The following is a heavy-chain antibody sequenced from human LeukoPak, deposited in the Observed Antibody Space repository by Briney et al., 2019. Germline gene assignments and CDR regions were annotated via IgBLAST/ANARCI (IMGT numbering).Heavy chain of an antibody. CDR3: ARGRSSSWGWFDP. V-gene: IGHV4-34*01. CDR2: INHSGST. Sequence: SETLSLTCAVYGGSFSGYYWSWIRQPPGKGLEWIGEINHSGSTNYNPSLKSRVTISVDTSKNQFSLKLSSVTAADTAVYYCARGRSSSWGWFDPWGQGTLVTVSS. J-gene: IGHJ5*02. D-gene: IGHD6-13*01. CDR1: GGSFSGYY.